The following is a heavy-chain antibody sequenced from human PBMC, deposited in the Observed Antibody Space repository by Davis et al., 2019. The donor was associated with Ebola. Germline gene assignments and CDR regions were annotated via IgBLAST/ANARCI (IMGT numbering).Heavy chain of an antibody. D-gene: IGHD2-15*01. J-gene: IGHJ5*02. CDR2: ISNDGSRE. CDR1: GLTFRTYA. CDR3: AKDRGDIVVVVPAHWFDP. Sequence: GGSLTLSCAASGLTFRTYAMHWVRQAPGKGLEWVAFISNDGSRESYADPVKGRFTISRDNSKSTVHLQMNSLTVEDTAVYYCAKDRGDIVVVVPAHWFDPWGQGTLVTVSS. V-gene: IGHV3-30-3*01.